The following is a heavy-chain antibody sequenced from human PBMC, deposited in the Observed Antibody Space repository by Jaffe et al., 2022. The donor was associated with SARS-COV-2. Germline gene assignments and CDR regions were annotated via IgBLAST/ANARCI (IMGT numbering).Heavy chain of an antibody. D-gene: IGHD2-15*01. CDR3: AKDRSGYCSGGSCYSRAFDI. Sequence: EVQLVESGGGLVQPGGSLRLSCAASGFTFSSYAMSWVRQAPGKGLEWVSAISGSGGSTYYADSVKGRFTISRDNSKNTLYLQMNSLRAEDTAVYYCAKDRSGYCSGGSCYSRAFDIWGQGTMVTVSS. J-gene: IGHJ3*02. V-gene: IGHV3-23*04. CDR1: GFTFSSYA. CDR2: ISGSGGST.